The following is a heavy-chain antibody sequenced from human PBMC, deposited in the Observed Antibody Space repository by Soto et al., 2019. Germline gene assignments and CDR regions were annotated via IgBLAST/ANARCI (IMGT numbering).Heavy chain of an antibody. CDR2: IYYSGST. Sequence: QVQLQESGPGLVKPSETLSLTCTVSGGSISSYYWSWIRQPPGKGLEWIGYIYYSGSTNYNPSLKSRFTTSVDTSKNPFSLKLSSVTAADTAVYYCARVWGGAFDIWGQGTMVTVSS. CDR3: ARVWGGAFDI. CDR1: GGSISSYY. V-gene: IGHV4-59*01. D-gene: IGHD3-10*01. J-gene: IGHJ3*02.